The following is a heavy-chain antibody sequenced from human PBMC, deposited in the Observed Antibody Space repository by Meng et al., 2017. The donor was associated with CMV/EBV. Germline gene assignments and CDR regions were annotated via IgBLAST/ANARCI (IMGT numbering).Heavy chain of an antibody. CDR1: GFTFSSYG. CDR3: AKGGSYWDYFDY. J-gene: IGHJ4*02. D-gene: IGHD1-26*01. V-gene: IGHV3-30*02. Sequence: GGSLRLSCAASGFTFSSYGMHWVRQAPGKGLEWVAFIRYDGSNKYYADSVKGRFTISRDNSKNTLYLQMNSLRAEDTAVYYCAKGGSYWDYFDYWGQGTLVTVSS. CDR2: IRYDGSNK.